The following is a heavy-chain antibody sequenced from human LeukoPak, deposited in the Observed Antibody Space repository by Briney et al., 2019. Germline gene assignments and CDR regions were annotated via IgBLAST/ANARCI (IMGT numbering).Heavy chain of an antibody. V-gene: IGHV3-23*01. D-gene: IGHD4-17*01. CDR3: ARTGDYIPYFDY. Sequence: GGSLRLSGAASGFTFSSYAMSWVRQAPGKGLEWVSAISGSGGSTYYADSVKGRFTISRDNSKNTLYLQMNSLRAEDTAVYYCARTGDYIPYFDYWGQGTLVTVSS. CDR1: GFTFSSYA. CDR2: ISGSGGST. J-gene: IGHJ4*02.